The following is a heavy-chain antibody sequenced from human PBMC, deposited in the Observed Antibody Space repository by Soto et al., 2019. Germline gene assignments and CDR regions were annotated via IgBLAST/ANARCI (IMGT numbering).Heavy chain of an antibody. V-gene: IGHV1-8*02. Sequence: XAVKGPCNASGYPFINFDIVWVRQAAGQGLEWLGWMNPGSGQTGYASKFQGRVAMTRDASTGTSHLELSSLTSDDTAVYYCATMASAGTLNWFDPWAQGTLVTVSS. CDR2: MNPGSGQT. CDR1: GYPFINFD. D-gene: IGHD6-13*01. CDR3: ATMASAGTLNWFDP. J-gene: IGHJ5*02.